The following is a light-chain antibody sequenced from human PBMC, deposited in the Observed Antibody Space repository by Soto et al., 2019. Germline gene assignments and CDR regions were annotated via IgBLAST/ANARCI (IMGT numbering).Light chain of an antibody. J-gene: IGLJ1*01. CDR3: CSYTSTSTPG. Sequence: QSVLTQPASVSGSPAQSITISCTGTSSDVGGYNYVSWYQHHPGKAPKLIIYEVSYRPSGVSNRFSGSKSGNTASLTISGLQADDEADYYCCSYTSTSTPGFATGTNVTVL. V-gene: IGLV2-14*01. CDR1: SSDVGGYNY. CDR2: EVS.